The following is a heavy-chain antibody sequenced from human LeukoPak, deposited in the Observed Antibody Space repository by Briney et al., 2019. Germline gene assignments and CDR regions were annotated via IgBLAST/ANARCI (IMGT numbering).Heavy chain of an antibody. CDR2: IYSSGST. Sequence: SETLSLTCTVSGGSISSGSYYWSWIRQPAVKGLEWIGRIYSSGSTNYNPSLKSRVTMSLDTSKNHFSLRLSSVTAADTAVYYCARDTLIAAFDYWGQGTLVTVSS. V-gene: IGHV4-61*02. CDR3: ARDTLIAAFDY. D-gene: IGHD6-13*01. J-gene: IGHJ4*02. CDR1: GGSISSGSYY.